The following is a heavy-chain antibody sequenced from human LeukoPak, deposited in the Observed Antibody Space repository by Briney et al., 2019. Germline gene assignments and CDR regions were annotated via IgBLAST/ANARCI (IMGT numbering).Heavy chain of an antibody. D-gene: IGHD1-26*01. V-gene: IGHV3-53*01. J-gene: IGHJ4*02. CDR3: TRSPSLGGSYWGFNS. CDR2: IYSGGST. Sequence: GGSLILSCAASGFTVSSNYMSWVRQAPGKGLDWVSVIYSGGSTFYADSVKGRFSISRDNSKNTLYLQMNSLRAEDTAVYYCTRSPSLGGSYWGFNSWGQGTLVTVSS. CDR1: GFTVSSNY.